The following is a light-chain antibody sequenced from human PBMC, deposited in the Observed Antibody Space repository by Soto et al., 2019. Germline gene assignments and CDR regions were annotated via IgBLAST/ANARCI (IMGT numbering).Light chain of an antibody. J-gene: IGLJ1*01. CDR3: QVSGSSRDLGV. CDR1: KIGSKS. V-gene: IGLV3-21*02. Sequence: YELSEQPSASVAPGQTARITCGGNKIGSKSVHWYQQKPGQAPVLVVYDDSDRHSGIPERFACSKSGYTPPLTIISVEDGYDADDDCQVSGSSRDLGVFGNGTKVTV. CDR2: DDS.